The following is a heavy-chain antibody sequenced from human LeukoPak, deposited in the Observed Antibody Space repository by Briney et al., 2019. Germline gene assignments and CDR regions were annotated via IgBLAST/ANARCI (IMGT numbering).Heavy chain of an antibody. V-gene: IGHV5-51*01. Sequence: GESLKISCKGSGYSFTRYWIGWVRQMPGKGLEWMGIIYPRDSDTRYSPSFQGQVTISADKSISTAYLQWSRLKASDTAMYYCARLDCSTSCYPLDAFDIWGQGTMVSDS. CDR2: IYPRDSDT. D-gene: IGHD2-2*01. CDR3: ARLDCSTSCYPLDAFDI. CDR1: GYSFTRYW. J-gene: IGHJ3*02.